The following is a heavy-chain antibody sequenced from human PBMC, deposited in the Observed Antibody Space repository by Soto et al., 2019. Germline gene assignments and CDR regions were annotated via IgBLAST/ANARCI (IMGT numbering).Heavy chain of an antibody. Sequence: GGSLRLSCAASGFTFSSYGMHWVRQAPGKGLEWVAVISYDGSNKYYADSVKGRFTISRHNSKNTLYLQMNSLRAEDTAAYYCAKDHVTGTTDYYYYYGMDVWGQGTTVTVSS. J-gene: IGHJ6*02. CDR2: ISYDGSNK. CDR3: AKDHVTGTTDYYYYYGMDV. CDR1: GFTFSSYG. D-gene: IGHD1-7*01. V-gene: IGHV3-30*18.